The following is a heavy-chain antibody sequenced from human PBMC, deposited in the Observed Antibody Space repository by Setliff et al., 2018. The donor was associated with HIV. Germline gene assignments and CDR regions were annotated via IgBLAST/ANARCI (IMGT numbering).Heavy chain of an antibody. J-gene: IGHJ4*01. V-gene: IGHV4-34*01. D-gene: IGHD3-3*02. CDR1: GGSFNGYY. CDR2: ISHTGNT. CDR3: ARGSSFGWDNHYFDF. Sequence: PSETLSLTCVVYGGSFNGYYWNWIRQSPGKGLQWIGEISHTGNTNFHWSLKSRITMSVDTTKNQFSLRLTSLTTADTGLYFCARGSSFGWDNHYFDFWGHGTLVTVPS.